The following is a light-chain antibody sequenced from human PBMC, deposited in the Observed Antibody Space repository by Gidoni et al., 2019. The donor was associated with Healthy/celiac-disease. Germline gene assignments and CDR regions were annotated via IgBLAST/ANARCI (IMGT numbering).Light chain of an antibody. J-gene: IGKJ4*01. CDR2: DAS. CDR3: QQRSNWPRLT. V-gene: IGKV3-11*01. CDR1: QSVSSY. Sequence: IVLTQSPATLSLSPGERATLSCRASQSVSSYLAWYQQKPGQAPRLLIYDASNRATGIPARFSGSGSGTDFTLTISSLEPEDFAVYYCQQRSNWPRLTFXGXTKVEIK.